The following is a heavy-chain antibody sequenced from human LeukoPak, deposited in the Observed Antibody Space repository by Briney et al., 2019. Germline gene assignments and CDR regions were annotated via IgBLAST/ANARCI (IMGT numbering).Heavy chain of an antibody. Sequence: HSGGSLKLSCAASGFTFSSYSMNWVRQAPGKGLEWVSYISSSSSTIYYADSVKGRFTISRDNAKNSLYLQMNSLRAEDTAVYYCARDRALVVVAATPDYFDYWGQGTLVTVSS. J-gene: IGHJ4*02. D-gene: IGHD2-15*01. CDR3: ARDRALVVVAATPDYFDY. V-gene: IGHV3-48*01. CDR1: GFTFSSYS. CDR2: ISSSSSTI.